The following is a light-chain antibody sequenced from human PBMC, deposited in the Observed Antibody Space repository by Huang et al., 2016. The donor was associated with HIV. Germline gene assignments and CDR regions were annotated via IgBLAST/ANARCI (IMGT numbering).Light chain of an antibody. CDR2: AAS. Sequence: DIQMAQSPPSLSASVGDGVTITGRASQDIRNSLAWFQQKPGTAPKLLLYAASRLESGVPSRFSGTGSDTYYTLTISGLQPEDFATYYCQQYYTPPLTFGGGTRVEIK. CDR1: QDIRNS. V-gene: IGKV1-NL1*01. CDR3: QQYYTPPLT. J-gene: IGKJ4*01.